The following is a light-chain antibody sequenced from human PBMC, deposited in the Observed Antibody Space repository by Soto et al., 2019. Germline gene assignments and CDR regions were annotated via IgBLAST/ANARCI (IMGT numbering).Light chain of an antibody. J-gene: IGLJ2*01. Sequence: QSALTQPASVSGSPGQSITISCTGTSSDVGGYNYVSWYQQHPGKAPKLMIYDVSNRPSGVSNRFSGSKSGNTASLTISGLQAEDEAYYYCSSYTSSSIVVFGGVTKLTVL. CDR1: SSDVGGYNY. V-gene: IGLV2-14*01. CDR3: SSYTSSSIVV. CDR2: DVS.